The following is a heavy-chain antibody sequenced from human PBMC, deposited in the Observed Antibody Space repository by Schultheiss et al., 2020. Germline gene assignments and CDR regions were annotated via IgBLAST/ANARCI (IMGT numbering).Heavy chain of an antibody. CDR2: INSDGSST. CDR1: GFTFSSYW. Sequence: GGSLRLSCAASGFTFSSYWMHWVRQAPGKGLVWVSRINSDGSSTSYADSVKGRFTISRDNSKNTLYLQMNSLRAEDTAVYYCANSRGSGATTRGPFDYWGQGTLVTVSS. D-gene: IGHD1-26*01. CDR3: ANSRGSGATTRGPFDY. J-gene: IGHJ4*02. V-gene: IGHV3-74*01.